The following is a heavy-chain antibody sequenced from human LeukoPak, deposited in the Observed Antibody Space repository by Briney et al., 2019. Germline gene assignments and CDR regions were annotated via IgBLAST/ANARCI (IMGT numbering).Heavy chain of an antibody. Sequence: SETLSLTCTVSGGSMTTYYWTWIRQPPGKGLESIGYIYYSGSYNYNPSLKSRVTMSVDTSKNQFSLKLSSVTAADTAVYYCARGLGNSDWFDPWGQGTLVTVSS. V-gene: IGHV4-59*01. J-gene: IGHJ5*02. CDR3: ARGLGNSDWFDP. CDR1: GGSMTTYY. CDR2: IYYSGSY. D-gene: IGHD4-23*01.